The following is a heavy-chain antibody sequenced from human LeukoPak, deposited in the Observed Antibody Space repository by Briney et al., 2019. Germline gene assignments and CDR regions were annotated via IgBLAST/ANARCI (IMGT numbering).Heavy chain of an antibody. Sequence: SETLSLTCTVSGGSISSYYWSWIRQPPGKGLEWIGYIYCSGSTNYNPSLKSRVTISVDTPKNQFSLKLSSVTAADTAVYYCARQTRYNWNPDAFDIWGQGTMVTVSS. CDR1: GGSISSYY. CDR3: ARQTRYNWNPDAFDI. J-gene: IGHJ3*02. V-gene: IGHV4-59*01. D-gene: IGHD1-20*01. CDR2: IYCSGST.